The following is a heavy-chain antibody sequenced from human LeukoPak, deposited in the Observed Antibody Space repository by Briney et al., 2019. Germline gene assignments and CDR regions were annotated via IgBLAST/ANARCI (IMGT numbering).Heavy chain of an antibody. J-gene: IGHJ4*02. CDR1: GYPFTSYG. CDR3: ARGGRYPQFSPADY. D-gene: IGHD3-16*01. V-gene: IGHV1-18*01. CDR2: NSAYNGNT. Sequence: ASVKASCKASGYPFTSYGISWVRQAPGQGLEWMGKNSAYNGNTNYAQELQGRVTMTTDTSTSTAYMELRSLRSDDTAVYYCARGGRYPQFSPADYWGQGTLVTVSS.